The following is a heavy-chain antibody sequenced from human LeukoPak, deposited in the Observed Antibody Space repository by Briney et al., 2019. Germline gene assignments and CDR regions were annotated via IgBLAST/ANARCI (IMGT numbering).Heavy chain of an antibody. D-gene: IGHD5-24*01. CDR3: ARGGGDGYNWDAFDI. V-gene: IGHV4-30-2*01. J-gene: IGHJ3*02. CDR2: IYHSGST. Sequence: SETLSLTCAVSGGSISSGGYSWSWIRQPPGKGLEWIGYIYHSGSTYYNPSLKSRVTISVDRSKNQFSLKLSSVTAADTAVYYCARGGGDGYNWDAFDIWGQGTMVTVSS. CDR1: GGSISSGGYS.